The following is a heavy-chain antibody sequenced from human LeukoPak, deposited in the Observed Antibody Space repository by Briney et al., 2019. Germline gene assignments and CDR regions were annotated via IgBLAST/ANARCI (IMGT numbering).Heavy chain of an antibody. CDR2: ISYDGSNK. CDR1: GFTFSSYG. D-gene: IGHD6-19*01. CDR3: SHIAVANSFDY. V-gene: IGHV3-30*03. Sequence: GGSLRLSCAASGFTFSSYGMHWVRQAPGKGLEWVAVISYDGSNKHYADSVKGRFPISRDNSKNTLYLQMNSLRAEDTAVYYCSHIAVANSFDYWGQGTLVTVSS. J-gene: IGHJ4*02.